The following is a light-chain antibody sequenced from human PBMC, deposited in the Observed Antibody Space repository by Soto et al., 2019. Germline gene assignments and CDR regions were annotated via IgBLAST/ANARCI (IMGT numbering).Light chain of an antibody. Sequence: IQMTQSPSSLSASVGYRVTITCRASQSISSYLNWYQQKPGKAPKLLISAASTLEGGVPSRFSGSRSGTDFTLTINDLQPEDFATYYCQQSNAFPVTFGQGTRLEI. CDR2: AAS. CDR3: QQSNAFPVT. V-gene: IGKV1-39*01. J-gene: IGKJ5*01. CDR1: QSISSY.